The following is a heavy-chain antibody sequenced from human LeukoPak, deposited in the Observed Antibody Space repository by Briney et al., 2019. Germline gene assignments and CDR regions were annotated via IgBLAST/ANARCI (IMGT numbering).Heavy chain of an antibody. Sequence: SETLSLTCAVYGGSFSGYYWSWIRQPPGKGLEWIGEINHSGSTNYNPSLKSRVTISVDTSKNQFSLKLSSVTAADTAVYYCARDESSGWYGAFDIWGQGTMVTVPS. CDR2: INHSGST. CDR3: ARDESSGWYGAFDI. D-gene: IGHD6-19*01. CDR1: GGSFSGYY. V-gene: IGHV4-34*01. J-gene: IGHJ3*02.